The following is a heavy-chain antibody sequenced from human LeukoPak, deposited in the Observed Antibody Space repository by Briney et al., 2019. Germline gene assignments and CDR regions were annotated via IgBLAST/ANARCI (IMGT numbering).Heavy chain of an antibody. CDR1: GGSISGYY. J-gene: IGHJ5*02. V-gene: IGHV4-59*01. CDR3: ARQGVNWFDP. CDR2: IDYSGST. Sequence: SETLSLTCTVSGGSISGYYWSWIRQSPGKGLEWIGYIDYSGSTNYNPSLKSRVTILVDTSLNQISLELSSVTAADTAVYYCARQGVNWFDPWGQGTLVTVSS.